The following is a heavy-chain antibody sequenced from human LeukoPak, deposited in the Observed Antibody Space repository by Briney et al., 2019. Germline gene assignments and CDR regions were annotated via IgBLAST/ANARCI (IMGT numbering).Heavy chain of an antibody. Sequence: ASVKVSCKASGYTFTGYYMHWVRQAPGQGLEWMGGIIPIFGTANYAQKFQGRVTITADKSTSTAYMELSSLRSEDTAVYYCAKFGVAARIGYYFDYWGQGTLVTVSS. V-gene: IGHV1-69*06. CDR3: AKFGVAARIGYYFDY. D-gene: IGHD2-15*01. J-gene: IGHJ4*02. CDR1: GYTFTGYY. CDR2: IIPIFGTA.